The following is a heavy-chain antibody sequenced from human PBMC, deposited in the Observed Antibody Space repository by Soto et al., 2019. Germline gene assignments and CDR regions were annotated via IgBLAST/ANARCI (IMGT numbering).Heavy chain of an antibody. V-gene: IGHV4-59*01. CDR3: AREDYGEDGAFDI. CDR2: IYYSGST. D-gene: IGHD4-17*01. J-gene: IGHJ3*02. Sequence: SETLSLTCTVSGGSISRNYWSWIRQPPGKGLEWIGYIYYSGSTNYNPSLKSRVTISVDTSKNQFSLKLSSVTAADTAVYYCAREDYGEDGAFDIWGQGTMVTVSS. CDR1: GGSISRNY.